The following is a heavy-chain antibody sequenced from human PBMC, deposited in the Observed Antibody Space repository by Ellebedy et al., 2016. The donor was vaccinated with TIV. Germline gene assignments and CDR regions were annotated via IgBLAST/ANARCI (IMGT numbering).Heavy chain of an antibody. CDR3: VRAAGRPTYFDS. CDR2: IKQEGNEK. CDR1: GFSFSNHW. D-gene: IGHD6-25*01. V-gene: IGHV3-7*01. Sequence: GGSLRLSXAASGFSFSNHWMNWVRQAPGKGLEWVANIKQEGNEKYYVDSVRGRFTISRDNAENSLYLQMNSLRAEDTAVYYCVRAAGRPTYFDSWGRGTLVTVSS. J-gene: IGHJ4*02.